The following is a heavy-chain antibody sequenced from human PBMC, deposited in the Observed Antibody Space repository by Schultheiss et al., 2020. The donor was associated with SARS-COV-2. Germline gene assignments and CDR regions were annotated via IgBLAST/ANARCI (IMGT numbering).Heavy chain of an antibody. Sequence: SETLSLTCTVSGGSISSSSYYWGWIRQPPGKGLEWIGSIYTSGSTNYNPSLKSRVTISVDTSKNQFSLKLSSVTAADTAVYYCARALVPAAQNWFDPWGQGTLVTVSS. J-gene: IGHJ5*02. CDR2: IYTSGST. CDR3: ARALVPAAQNWFDP. D-gene: IGHD2-2*01. V-gene: IGHV4-39*07. CDR1: GGSISSSSYY.